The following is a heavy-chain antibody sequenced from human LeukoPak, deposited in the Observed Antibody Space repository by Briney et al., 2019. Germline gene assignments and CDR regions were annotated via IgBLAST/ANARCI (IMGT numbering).Heavy chain of an antibody. CDR3: ARGPHIVVVPAAIDYYYYMDV. CDR1: GGTFSSYA. Sequence: SVKVSCKASGGTFSSYAISWVRQAPGQGLEWMGRIILILGIANYAQKFQGRVTITTDESTSTAYMELSSLRSEDTAVYYCARGPHIVVVPAAIDYYYYMDVWGKGTTVTVSS. D-gene: IGHD2-2*01. CDR2: IILILGIA. V-gene: IGHV1-69*04. J-gene: IGHJ6*03.